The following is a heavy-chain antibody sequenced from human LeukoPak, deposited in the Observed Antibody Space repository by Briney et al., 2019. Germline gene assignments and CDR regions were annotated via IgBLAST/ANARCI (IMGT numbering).Heavy chain of an antibody. V-gene: IGHV3-23*01. J-gene: IGHJ4*02. CDR3: AKDLADIVVVPAAKPDF. CDR1: GFTFSSYG. D-gene: IGHD2-2*01. CDR2: ISGSGGST. Sequence: GGSLRLSCAASGFTFSSYGMSWVRQAPGKGLEWVSAISGSGGSTYYADSVKGRFTISRDNSKNTLYLQMNSLRAEGTAVYYCAKDLADIVVVPAAKPDFWGQGTLVTVSS.